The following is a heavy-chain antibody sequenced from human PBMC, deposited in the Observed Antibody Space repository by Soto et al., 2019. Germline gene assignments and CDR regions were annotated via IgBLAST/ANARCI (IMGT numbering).Heavy chain of an antibody. D-gene: IGHD3-10*01. CDR2: ISAYNGNT. V-gene: IGHV1-18*01. Sequence: QVQLVQSGAEVKKPGASVKVSCKASGYTFTSYGISWVRQAPGQGLEWMGWISAYNGNTNYAQKLQVRVTMTTDTSTSTAYMELTSLRSDDTAVYYCARDGAGSVYYYYGMDVWGQGTTVTVSS. CDR3: ARDGAGSVYYYYGMDV. CDR1: GYTFTSYG. J-gene: IGHJ6*02.